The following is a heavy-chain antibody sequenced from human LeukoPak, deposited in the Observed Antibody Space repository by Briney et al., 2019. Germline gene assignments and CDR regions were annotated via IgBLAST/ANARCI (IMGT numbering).Heavy chain of an antibody. Sequence: SETLSLTCTGSGVSVSSSSYYWSCTRQPPGKGLERNGNIYDSGRTTYTPAVKSRVTISVDTSKSQFSRKLSSVTAADTGGYYCAREWVEDYDSSGYSDYWGQGNLVTVSS. V-gene: IGHV4-61*01. D-gene: IGHD3-22*01. CDR3: AREWVEDYDSSGYSDY. CDR2: IYDSGRT. J-gene: IGHJ4*02. CDR1: GVSVSSSSYY.